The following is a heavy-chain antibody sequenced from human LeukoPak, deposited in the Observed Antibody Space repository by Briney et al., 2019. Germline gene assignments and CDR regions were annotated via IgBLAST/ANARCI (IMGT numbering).Heavy chain of an antibody. CDR3: ATRNFQH. CDR1: GGSVSSRSHY. CDR2: IYYSGST. Sequence: SETLSLTCSVSGGSVSSRSHYWGWIRQPPGKGLEWIGSIYYSGSTYYNPSLKSRVTISVDTSKNQFSLKLSSVTAADTAVYYCATRNFQHWGQGTLVTVSS. V-gene: IGHV4-39*01. J-gene: IGHJ1*01.